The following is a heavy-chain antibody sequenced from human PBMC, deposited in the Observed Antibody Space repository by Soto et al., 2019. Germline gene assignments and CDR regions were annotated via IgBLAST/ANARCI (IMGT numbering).Heavy chain of an antibody. V-gene: IGHV3-30*03. Sequence: PGGSLRLSCAASGFTFCSYGMHWVRQAPGKGLEWVAVISYDGSNKYYADSVKGRFTISRDNSKNTLYLQMNSLRAEDTAVYYCASLGGSRTYYFDYWGQGTLVTVSS. CDR1: GFTFCSYG. D-gene: IGHD2-15*01. J-gene: IGHJ4*02. CDR3: ASLGGSRTYYFDY. CDR2: ISYDGSNK.